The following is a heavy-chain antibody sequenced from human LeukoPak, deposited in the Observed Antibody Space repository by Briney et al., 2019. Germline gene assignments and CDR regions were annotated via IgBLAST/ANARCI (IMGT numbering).Heavy chain of an antibody. Sequence: RPSDTLSLTCTVSGGSISSYYWSWMRQPAGEGLEWIGRIYTSGSTKYNPSLKSRVTMSVDTSKNQFSLELSSVTAADTAVYYCARDYIDRTFDYWGQGTLVTVSS. V-gene: IGHV4-4*07. D-gene: IGHD3-9*01. CDR1: GGSISSYY. J-gene: IGHJ4*02. CDR2: IYTSGST. CDR3: ARDYIDRTFDY.